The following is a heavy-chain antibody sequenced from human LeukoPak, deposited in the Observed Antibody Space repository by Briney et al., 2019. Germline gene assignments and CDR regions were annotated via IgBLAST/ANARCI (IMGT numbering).Heavy chain of an antibody. D-gene: IGHD3-22*01. Sequence: SETLSLTCTVSGGSISSYYWSWIRQPPGKGLEWSGYIYYSGSTNYNPSLKSRVTISVDTSKNQFSLKLSSVTAADTAVYYCARLDSSGYPFDYWGQGTLVTVSS. CDR2: IYYSGST. J-gene: IGHJ4*02. CDR3: ARLDSSGYPFDY. CDR1: GGSISSYY. V-gene: IGHV4-59*01.